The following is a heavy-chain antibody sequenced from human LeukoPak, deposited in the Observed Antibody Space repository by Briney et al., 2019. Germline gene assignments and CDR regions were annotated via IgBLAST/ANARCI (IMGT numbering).Heavy chain of an antibody. V-gene: IGHV4-34*01. Sequence: SETLSLTCAVYGGSFSGYYWSWIRQPPGKGLEWIGEINHSVSTNYNPSLKSRVTISVDTSKNQFSLKLSSVTAADTAVYYCARGSRTTVTTIWFDPWGQGTLVTVSS. CDR2: INHSVST. D-gene: IGHD4-17*01. CDR1: GGSFSGYY. J-gene: IGHJ5*02. CDR3: ARGSRTTVTTIWFDP.